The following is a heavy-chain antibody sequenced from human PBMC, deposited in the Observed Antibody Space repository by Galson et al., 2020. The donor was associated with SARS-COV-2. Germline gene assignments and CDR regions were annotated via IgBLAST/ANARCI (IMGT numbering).Heavy chain of an antibody. CDR2: INGDVRSR. CDR1: GFTFSNYW. Sequence: GGSLRLSCEASGFTFSNYWMHWVRQAPGKGLVWVSRINGDVRSRTYADSVKGRFTISRDSAKNTVSLQMNSLRAEDTAVYYCATQEFYYGSSGYEESDYGMDVWGQGTTVTVSS. D-gene: IGHD3-22*01. CDR3: ATQEFYYGSSGYEESDYGMDV. J-gene: IGHJ6*02. V-gene: IGHV3-74*01.